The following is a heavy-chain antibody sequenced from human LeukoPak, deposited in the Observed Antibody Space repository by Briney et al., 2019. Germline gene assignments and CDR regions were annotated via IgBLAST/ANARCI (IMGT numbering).Heavy chain of an antibody. CDR1: GFTFSSYA. V-gene: IGHV3-23*01. D-gene: IGHD3-10*01. CDR3: AKGYGSGSYYAFYSYYGMDV. J-gene: IGHJ6*02. CDR2: ISGSGGST. Sequence: GGSLRLSCAASGFTFSSYAMSWVRQAPGKGLEWVSAISGSGGSTYYADSVKGRFTISRDNSKNTLYLQMNSLRAEDTAVYYCAKGYGSGSYYAFYSYYGMDVWGQGTTVTVSS.